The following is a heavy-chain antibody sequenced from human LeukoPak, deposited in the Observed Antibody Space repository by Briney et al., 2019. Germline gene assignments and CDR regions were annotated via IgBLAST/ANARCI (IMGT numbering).Heavy chain of an antibody. CDR2: IIAYSANT. CDR3: ARLSLTGYYSVAY. D-gene: IGHD3-9*01. Sequence: GASVKVSCKASGYTFTNYGITWVRQAPGQGLEWMGWIIAYSANTNYAQKFQGRATMTTDTSTSTAYMDLGSLRSDDTAVYYCARLSLTGYYSVAYWGQGTLVTVSS. V-gene: IGHV1-18*01. J-gene: IGHJ4*02. CDR1: GYTFTNYG.